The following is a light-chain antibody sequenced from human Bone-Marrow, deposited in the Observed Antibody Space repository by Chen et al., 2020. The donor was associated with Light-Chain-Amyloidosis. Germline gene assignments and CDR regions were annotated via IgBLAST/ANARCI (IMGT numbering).Light chain of an antibody. CDR3: CSYAGSYSLYV. V-gene: IGLV2-11*01. Sequence: QAALTQPRSVSRSPGQSGSIPCTGTSSDVGGYDFVSWYQKHPVKAPKLMIYDVSKRPSGVPDRFSGSKSGNTASLTISGLQADDEADYYCCSYAGSYSLYVFGSGTKVIVL. J-gene: IGLJ1*01. CDR1: SSDVGGYDF. CDR2: DVS.